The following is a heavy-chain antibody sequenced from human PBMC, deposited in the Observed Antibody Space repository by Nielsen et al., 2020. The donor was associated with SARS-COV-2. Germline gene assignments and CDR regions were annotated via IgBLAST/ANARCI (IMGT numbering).Heavy chain of an antibody. CDR1: GFSFSDYY. J-gene: IGHJ4*02. D-gene: IGHD4-17*01. CDR2: ISGSGSSI. Sequence: GESLKISCAASGFSFSDYYMRWIRQAPGKGLEWLSHISGSGSSIYYADSVKGRFTISRDNAKNSVYPQMNSLRAEDTAVYYCASNYGDYVGVYWGQGTLVTVSS. CDR3: ASNYGDYVGVY. V-gene: IGHV3-11*04.